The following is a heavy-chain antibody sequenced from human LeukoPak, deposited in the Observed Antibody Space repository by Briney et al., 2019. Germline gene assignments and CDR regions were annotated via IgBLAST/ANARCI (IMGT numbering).Heavy chain of an antibody. CDR2: ISAYNGNT. V-gene: IGHV1-18*04. Sequence: GASVKVSCKASGYTFTCYGISWVRQAPGQGLEWMGWISAYNGNTNYAQKLQGRVTMTTDTSTSTAYMELRSLRSDDTAVYYCARTHAYDILTGYYNRYFDYWGQGTLVTVSS. CDR1: GYTFTCYG. CDR3: ARTHAYDILTGYYNRYFDY. D-gene: IGHD3-9*01. J-gene: IGHJ4*02.